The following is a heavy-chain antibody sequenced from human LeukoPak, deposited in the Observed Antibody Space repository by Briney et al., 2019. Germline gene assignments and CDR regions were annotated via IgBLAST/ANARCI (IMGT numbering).Heavy chain of an antibody. CDR3: AKALRYFDWLGGGYFDY. D-gene: IGHD3-9*01. Sequence: GGSLRLCCAASGFTFSSYAMSWVRQAAGKGLEWVSAISGSGGSTYYADSVKGRFTISRDNSKNTLYLQMNSLRAEDTAVYYCAKALRYFDWLGGGYFDYWGQGTLVTVSS. CDR1: GFTFSSYA. CDR2: ISGSGGST. V-gene: IGHV3-23*01. J-gene: IGHJ4*02.